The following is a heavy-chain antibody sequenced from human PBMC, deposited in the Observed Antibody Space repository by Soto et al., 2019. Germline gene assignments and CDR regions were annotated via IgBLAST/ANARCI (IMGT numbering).Heavy chain of an antibody. CDR2: ISAYNGNT. Sequence: GAPVKVSREASGYTFTSYRISWVRQGPGQGLEWMGWISAYNGNTNYAQKLQGRVTMTTDTSTSTAYMELRSLRSDDTAVYYCARVIVVVVAGGAFDTRGQGTIVTVSS. CDR1: GYTFTSYR. CDR3: ARVIVVVVAGGAFDT. V-gene: IGHV1-18*04. D-gene: IGHD2-15*01. J-gene: IGHJ3*02.